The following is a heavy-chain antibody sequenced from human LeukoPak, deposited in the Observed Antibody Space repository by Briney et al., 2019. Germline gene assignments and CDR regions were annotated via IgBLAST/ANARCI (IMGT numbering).Heavy chain of an antibody. CDR2: INPNSGGT. V-gene: IGHV1-2*02. J-gene: IGHJ3*02. CDR3: ARDVEMATINARAFDI. Sequence: ASVKVSCKASGYTFTGYYMHWVRQAPGQGLEWMGWINPNSGGTNYAQKFQGRVTMTRDTSISTAYMELSRLRSDDTAVYYCARDVEMATINARAFDIWGQGTMVTVSS. D-gene: IGHD5-24*01. CDR1: GYTFTGYY.